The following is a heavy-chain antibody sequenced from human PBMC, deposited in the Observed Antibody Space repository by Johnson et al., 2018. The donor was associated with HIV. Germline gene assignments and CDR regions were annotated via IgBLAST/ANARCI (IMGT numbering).Heavy chain of an antibody. CDR2: IWYDGSNK. V-gene: IGHV3-33*06. D-gene: IGHD6-6*01. CDR3: AKSSDEYSSSSDAFDI. CDR1: GFTFSSYG. Sequence: QVRLVESGGGVVQPGRSLRLSCTASGFTFSSYGMHWVRQAPGKGLEWVAVIWYDGSNKYYADSVKARLTISRDNSKNTLYLQMNSLRAEDTAVYYCAKSSDEYSSSSDAFDIWGQGTMVTVSS. J-gene: IGHJ3*02.